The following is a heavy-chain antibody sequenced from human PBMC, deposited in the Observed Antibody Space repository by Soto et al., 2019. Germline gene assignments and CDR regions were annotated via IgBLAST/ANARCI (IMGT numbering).Heavy chain of an antibody. D-gene: IGHD3-22*01. V-gene: IGHV4-39*07. Sequence: SESLSLTCTVSGGSISSSSYYWGWIRQPPGKGLEWIGSIYYSGSTYYNPSLKSRVTISVDTSKNQFSLKLSSVTAADTAVYYCARVGNYYDSSGYAWYFDYWGQGTLVTVSS. CDR2: IYYSGST. CDR1: GGSISSSSYY. CDR3: ARVGNYYDSSGYAWYFDY. J-gene: IGHJ4*02.